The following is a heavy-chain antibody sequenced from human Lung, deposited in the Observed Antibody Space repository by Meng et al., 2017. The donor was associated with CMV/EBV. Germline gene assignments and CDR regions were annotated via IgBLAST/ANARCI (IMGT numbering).Heavy chain of an antibody. CDR3: ARARSPTHFDY. CDR1: GFTFSTYD. V-gene: IGHV3-13*01. Sequence: ESLKISCTASGFTFSTYDFHWVRHPTGKGLEWVSSIGTVGDTYSIGSVKGRFIISREDAKNSVYLQMNGLRDGDTGLYYCARARSPTHFDYWGQGALVSVSS. J-gene: IGHJ4*02. CDR2: IGTVGDT.